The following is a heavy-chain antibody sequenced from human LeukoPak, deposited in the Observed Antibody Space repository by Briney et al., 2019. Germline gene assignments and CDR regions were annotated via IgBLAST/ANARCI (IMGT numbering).Heavy chain of an antibody. CDR2: ISYRRSP. J-gene: IGHJ4*02. Sequence: KPSETLSLTCTVSVDSISSSSYFWGWIRQPRGKGLEYIASISYRRSPYYNPSLKSRVTIYVHMSKNQFSLKLSSVTAADTAVYFCARGRPYHIWGQGTLVSVSS. D-gene: IGHD6-6*01. CDR1: VDSISSSSYF. CDR3: ARGRPYHI. V-gene: IGHV4-39*01.